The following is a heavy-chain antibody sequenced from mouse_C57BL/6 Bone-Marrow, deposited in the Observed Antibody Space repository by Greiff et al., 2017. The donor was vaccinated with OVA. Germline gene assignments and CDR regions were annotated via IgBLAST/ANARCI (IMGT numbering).Heavy chain of an antibody. J-gene: IGHJ2*01. CDR1: GYTFTSYG. D-gene: IGHD2-4*01. CDR3: AKIYYDYDGY. Sequence: LVESGAELARPGASVKLSCKASGYTFTSYGISWVKQRTGQGLEWIGEIYPRSGNTYYNEKFKGKATLTADKSSSTAYMELRSLTSEDSAVYFCAKIYYDYDGYWGQGTTLTVSS. CDR2: IYPRSGNT. V-gene: IGHV1-81*01.